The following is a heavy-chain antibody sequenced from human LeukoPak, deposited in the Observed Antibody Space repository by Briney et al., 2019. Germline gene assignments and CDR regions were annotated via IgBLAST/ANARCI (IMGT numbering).Heavy chain of an antibody. CDR3: ARGRTVTNDFDL. CDR1: GYTFDVYY. J-gene: IGHJ2*01. CDR2: FNPSGSNT. D-gene: IGHD4-17*01. V-gene: IGHV1-46*02. Sequence: GASVKVSCKASGYTFDVYYIHWVRQAPGQGLEWMGIFNPSGSNTNYAQRFQGRVTPTRDTSTTTVYMDLSGLRPEDTAAYYCARGRTVTNDFDLWGRGTLLTVSS.